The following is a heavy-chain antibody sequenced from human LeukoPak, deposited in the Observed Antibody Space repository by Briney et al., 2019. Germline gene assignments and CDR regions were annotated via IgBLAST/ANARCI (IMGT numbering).Heavy chain of an antibody. Sequence: ASVKVSCKASGYTFTSYDINWVRQATGQGLEWMGWMNPNSGNTGYAQKFQGRVTITADESTSTAYMELSSLRSEDTAVYYCARGILGDIVVVPAVSEGMDVWGQGTTVTVSS. CDR2: MNPNSGNT. D-gene: IGHD2-2*01. V-gene: IGHV1-8*01. CDR1: GYTFTSYD. CDR3: ARGILGDIVVVPAVSEGMDV. J-gene: IGHJ6*02.